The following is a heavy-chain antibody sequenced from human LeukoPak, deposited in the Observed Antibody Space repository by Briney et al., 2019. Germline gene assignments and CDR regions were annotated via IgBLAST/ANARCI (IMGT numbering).Heavy chain of an antibody. CDR2: ISGSGGST. J-gene: IGHJ4*02. V-gene: IGHV3-23*01. CDR1: GFTLSSYG. Sequence: GGSLRLSCAASGFTLSSYGMSWVRQAPGKGLEWVSAISGSGGSTYYADSVKGRFTISRDNSKNTLYLQMNSLRAEDTAVYYCAKGVWFGELGGYYWGQGTLVTVSS. CDR3: AKGVWFGELGGYY. D-gene: IGHD3-10*01.